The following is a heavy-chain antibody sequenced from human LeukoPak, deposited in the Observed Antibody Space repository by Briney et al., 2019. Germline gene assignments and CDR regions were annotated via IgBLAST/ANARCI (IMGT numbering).Heavy chain of an antibody. Sequence: SETLSLTCTVSGGSMTGYYWAWIRQPPGKRLEWIGYVHSSGGTKYNPSLKSRVTVSIDMSRNQFSLHVRSVTAADTATYYCTKLSDCGDDCYDRPHWFDPWGQGRLVTVSS. J-gene: IGHJ5*02. CDR1: GGSMTGYY. D-gene: IGHD2-21*02. CDR2: VHSSGGT. V-gene: IGHV4-59*08. CDR3: TKLSDCGDDCYDRPHWFDP.